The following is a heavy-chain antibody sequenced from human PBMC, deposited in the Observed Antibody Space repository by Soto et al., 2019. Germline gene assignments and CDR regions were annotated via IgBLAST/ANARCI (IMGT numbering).Heavy chain of an antibody. J-gene: IGHJ4*02. V-gene: IGHV4-59*01. CDR1: GGSISSYY. Sequence: QVQLQESGPGLVKPSETLSLNCTVSGGSISSYYWSWIRQPPGKGLEWIGYIYYSGSTNYNPSLKSRVTISVDTSKNQFSLKLSSVTAADTAVYYCAREWGATFDYWGQGTLVTVSS. CDR2: IYYSGST. CDR3: AREWGATFDY. D-gene: IGHD3-16*01.